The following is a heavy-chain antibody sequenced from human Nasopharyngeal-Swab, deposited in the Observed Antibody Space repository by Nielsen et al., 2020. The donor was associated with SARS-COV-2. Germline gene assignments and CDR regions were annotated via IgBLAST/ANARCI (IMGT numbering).Heavy chain of an antibody. CDR3: ARAGRGYSYGEIDGFHYMDV. J-gene: IGHJ6*03. CDR2: IIPILGKS. Sequence: SVKVSCKASGGSFTNYGISWVRQAPGQGLEWIGRIIPILGKSNSARKFQGRVTIIADKSTSTVHMELSSLISDDTAVYYCARAGRGYSYGEIDGFHYMDVWGKGTAVTVSS. V-gene: IGHV1-69*04. D-gene: IGHD5-18*01. CDR1: GGSFTNYG.